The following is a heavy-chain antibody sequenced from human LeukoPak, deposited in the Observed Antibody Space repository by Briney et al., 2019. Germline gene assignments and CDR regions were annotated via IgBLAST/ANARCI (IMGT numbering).Heavy chain of an antibody. CDR1: GGSISSYY. J-gene: IGHJ5*02. CDR2: IYYSGST. CDR3: ARMDCSSTSCYGLGVWFDP. Sequence: SETQSLTCTVSGGSISSYYWSWIRQPPGKGLEWIGYIYYSGSTNYNPSLKSRVTISVDTSKNQFSLKLSSVTAADTAVYYCARMDCSSTSCYGLGVWFDPWGQGTLVTVSS. V-gene: IGHV4-59*01. D-gene: IGHD2-2*01.